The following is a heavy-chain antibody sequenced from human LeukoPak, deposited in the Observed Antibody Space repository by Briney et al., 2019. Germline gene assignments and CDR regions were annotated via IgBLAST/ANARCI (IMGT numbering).Heavy chain of an antibody. D-gene: IGHD5-12*01. CDR1: GFTVSSNS. Sequence: PGGSLRLSCTVSGFTVSSNSMSWVRQAPGKGLEWVSFIYSGTIHYSDSVKGRFTISRDNSKNTLYLQMKSLRAEDTAVYYCAKGGGYEAQYYYYYLDVWGKGTTVTISS. CDR2: IYSGTI. V-gene: IGHV3-66*03. J-gene: IGHJ6*03. CDR3: AKGGGYEAQYYYYYLDV.